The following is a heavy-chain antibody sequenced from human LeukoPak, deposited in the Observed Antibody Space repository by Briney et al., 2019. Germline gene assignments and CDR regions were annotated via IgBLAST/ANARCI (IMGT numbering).Heavy chain of an antibody. J-gene: IGHJ2*01. CDR1: GGSISSYY. Sequence: SETLSLTCTVSGGSISSYYWSWIRQAPGKGLECIGNFYYGERANYNPSLKSRVTISVDSSTNKFSMKLTSVTAADTAVYYCARLAYYYDRSGPADWYFDLWGRGTRVTVSS. CDR3: ARLAYYYDRSGPADWYFDL. CDR2: FYYGERA. V-gene: IGHV4-59*08. D-gene: IGHD3-22*01.